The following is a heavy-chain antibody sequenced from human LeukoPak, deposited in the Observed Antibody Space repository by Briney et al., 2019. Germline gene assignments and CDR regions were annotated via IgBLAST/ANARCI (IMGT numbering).Heavy chain of an antibody. CDR1: GFTFSSYS. CDR2: ISSSSSYI. V-gene: IGHV3-21*01. J-gene: IGHJ4*02. Sequence: PGGSLRLSCAASGFTFSSYSMNWVRQAPGKGLEWVSSISSSSSYIYYADSVKGRFTISRDNAKNSLYLQMNSLRAEDTAVYYCARRAGYLDYYDSSGSNWDWGQGTLVTVSS. CDR3: ARRAGYLDYYDSSGSNWD. D-gene: IGHD3-22*01.